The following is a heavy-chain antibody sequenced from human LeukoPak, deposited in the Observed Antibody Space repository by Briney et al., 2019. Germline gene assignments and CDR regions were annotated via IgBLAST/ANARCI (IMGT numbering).Heavy chain of an antibody. J-gene: IGHJ5*02. V-gene: IGHV3-48*03. Sequence: GGSLRLSCAASGFTFSSYEMNWVRQAPGKGLEWVSYISSSGSTIYYADSVKGRFTISRDNAKNSLYLQMNSPRAEDTAVYYCATYSSGIAAEAWQPWGQGTLVTVSS. D-gene: IGHD6-13*01. CDR1: GFTFSSYE. CDR3: ATYSSGIAAEAWQP. CDR2: ISSSGSTI.